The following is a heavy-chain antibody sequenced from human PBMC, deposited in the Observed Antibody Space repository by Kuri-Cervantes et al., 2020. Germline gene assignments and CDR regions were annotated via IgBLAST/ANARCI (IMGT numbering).Heavy chain of an antibody. CDR3: ATSYGSGSYPYYYYYMDV. V-gene: IGHV3-53*01. CDR1: GFTVSSNY. CDR2: IYSCGST. D-gene: IGHD3-10*01. Sequence: GGSLRLSCAASGFTVSSNYMSWVRQAPGKGLEWVSVIYSCGSTYYADSVKGRFTISRDNSKNTLYLQMNSLKTEDTAVYYCATSYGSGSYPYYYYYMDVWGKGTTVTVSS. J-gene: IGHJ6*03.